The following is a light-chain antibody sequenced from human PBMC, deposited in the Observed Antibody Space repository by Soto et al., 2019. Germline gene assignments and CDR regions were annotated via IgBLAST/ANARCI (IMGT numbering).Light chain of an antibody. J-gene: IGKJ1*01. CDR2: DAS. V-gene: IGKV3-11*01. Sequence: EIVLTQSPATLSLSPGERATLSCRASQSVSSYLAWYQQKPGQAPRLLIYDASNWATGIPARFSGSGSGTDFTLTISSLEPKDFAVYYCQQRSNWPRTFGQGTKVDIK. CDR3: QQRSNWPRT. CDR1: QSVSSY.